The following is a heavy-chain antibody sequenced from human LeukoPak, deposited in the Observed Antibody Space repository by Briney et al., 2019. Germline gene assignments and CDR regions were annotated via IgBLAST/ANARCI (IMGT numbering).Heavy chain of an antibody. J-gene: IGHJ4*02. CDR3: ARGPPYYYDSSGYYYSFDY. CDR1: GGSFSGYY. V-gene: IGHV4-34*01. Sequence: SETLSLTCAVYGGSFSGYYWSWIRQPPGKRLEWIGEINHSGSTNYNPSLKSRVTISVDTSKNQFSLKLSSVTAADTAVYYCARGPPYYYDSSGYYYSFDYWGQGTLVTVSS. D-gene: IGHD3-22*01. CDR2: INHSGST.